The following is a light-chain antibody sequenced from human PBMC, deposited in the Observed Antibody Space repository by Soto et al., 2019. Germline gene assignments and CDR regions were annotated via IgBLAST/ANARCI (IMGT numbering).Light chain of an antibody. Sequence: QSALTQPRSVSGSPGQSVTISCTGTGSDVGGYNYVSWYQQHPGKAPKLIIYDVSKRPSGVPDRFSGSKSGNTASLTISGLQAEDEADYYCCSYAGSYTFVVFGGGTKVTVL. CDR3: CSYAGSYTFVV. CDR1: GSDVGGYNY. V-gene: IGLV2-11*01. J-gene: IGLJ3*02. CDR2: DVS.